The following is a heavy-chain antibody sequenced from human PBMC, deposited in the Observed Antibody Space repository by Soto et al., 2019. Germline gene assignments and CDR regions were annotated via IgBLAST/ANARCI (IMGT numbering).Heavy chain of an antibody. V-gene: IGHV3-30-3*01. Sequence: GGSLRLSCAASGFTFSSYAMHWVRQAPGKGLEWVAVISYDGSNKYYADSVKGRFTISRDNSKNTLYLQMNSLRAEDTAVYYCARDPFGYSGSYPDYWGQGTLVTVSS. CDR2: ISYDGSNK. CDR3: ARDPFGYSGSYPDY. J-gene: IGHJ4*02. D-gene: IGHD1-26*01. CDR1: GFTFSSYA.